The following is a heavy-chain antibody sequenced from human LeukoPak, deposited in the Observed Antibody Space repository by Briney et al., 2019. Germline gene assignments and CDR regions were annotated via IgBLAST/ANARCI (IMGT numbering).Heavy chain of an antibody. CDR3: ARLSIAVAFDY. CDR1: GGSISSSIYY. V-gene: IGHV4-39*01. CDR2: IYYSGST. Sequence: PSETLSLTCTVSGGSISSSIYYWGWIRQPPGKGLEWIGSIYYSGSTYYNPSLKSRVTISVDTSKNQFSLKLSSVTAADTAVYYCARLSIAVAFDYWGQGTLVTVSS. D-gene: IGHD6-19*01. J-gene: IGHJ4*02.